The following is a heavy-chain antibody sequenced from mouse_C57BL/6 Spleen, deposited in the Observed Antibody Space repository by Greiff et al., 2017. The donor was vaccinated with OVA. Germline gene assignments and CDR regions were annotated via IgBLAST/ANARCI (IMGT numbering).Heavy chain of an antibody. CDR3: AREGAYDGYYYFDY. V-gene: IGHV1-52*01. CDR2: IDPSDSET. J-gene: IGHJ2*01. Sequence: QVQLQQPGAELVRPGSSVKLSCKASGYTFTSYWMHWVKQRPIQGLEWIGNIDPSDSETHYNQKFKDKATLTVDKSSSTAYMQLSSLTSEDSAVYYCAREGAYDGYYYFDYWGQGTTLTVSS. CDR1: GYTFTSYW. D-gene: IGHD2-3*01.